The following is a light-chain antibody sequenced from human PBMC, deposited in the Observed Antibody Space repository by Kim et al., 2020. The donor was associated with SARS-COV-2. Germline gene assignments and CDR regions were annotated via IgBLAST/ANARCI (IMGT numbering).Light chain of an antibody. CDR2: GAS. V-gene: IGKV3-15*01. CDR3: QQYNRWPYT. Sequence: SESPGERATLFCRASQSVSTNVAWYQQRPGQAPRLLIFGASPRASGVPARFSGSGSGTDFTLTIGGLQSDDFAVYFRQQYNRWPYTFGQGTKLEI. J-gene: IGKJ2*01. CDR1: QSVSTN.